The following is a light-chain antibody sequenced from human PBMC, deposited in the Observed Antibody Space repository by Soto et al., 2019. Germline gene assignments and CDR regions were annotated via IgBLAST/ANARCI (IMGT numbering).Light chain of an antibody. CDR2: EGS. Sequence: QSALTQPASVSGSPGQSITISCTGTSSDLGSYNLVSWYQQHPGKAPKLMIYEGSRRPSGVSSRFSGSKSGNTASLTISGLQAEDEADYYCCSYAGSTTIYVFGTGTKVTVL. J-gene: IGLJ1*01. CDR3: CSYAGSTTIYV. CDR1: SSDLGSYNL. V-gene: IGLV2-23*01.